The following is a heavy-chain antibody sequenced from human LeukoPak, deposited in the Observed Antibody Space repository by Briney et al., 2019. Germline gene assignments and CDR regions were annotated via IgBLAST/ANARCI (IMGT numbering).Heavy chain of an antibody. V-gene: IGHV3-7*01. J-gene: IGHJ4*02. CDR2: IKEDGSEK. CDR1: GFTVSSSF. CDR3: ARDSSGYQ. D-gene: IGHD3-22*01. Sequence: GGSLRLSCAASGFTVSSSFMSWVRQAPGKGLEWVANIKEDGSEKYYGDSVKGRFTLSRDNAKNSLYLQMNSLRAEDTAVYYCARDSSGYQWGQGTLVTLSS.